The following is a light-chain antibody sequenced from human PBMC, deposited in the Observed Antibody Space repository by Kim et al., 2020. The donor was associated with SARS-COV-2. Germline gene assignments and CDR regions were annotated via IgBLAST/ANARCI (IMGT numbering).Light chain of an antibody. V-gene: IGLV3-19*01. CDR1: SLRTYY. Sequence: SSELTQDPAVSVALGQTVRITCQGDSLRTYYANWYQQKPGQAPVLVLYAKNNRPSGIPDRFSGSYSGDTASLTITGALAEDEADYYCNSRDSSTNHLVFG. CDR3: NSRDSSTNHLV. J-gene: IGLJ2*01. CDR2: AKN.